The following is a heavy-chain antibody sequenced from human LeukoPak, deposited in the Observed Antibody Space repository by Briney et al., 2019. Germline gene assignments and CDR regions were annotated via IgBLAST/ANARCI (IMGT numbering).Heavy chain of an antibody. V-gene: IGHV1-69*13. CDR3: ARVAAAGTKMYYFDY. Sequence: GAPVKVSCKASGGTFSSYAISWVRQAPGQGLEWMGGIIPIFGTANYAQKFQGRVTITADESTSTAYMELSSLRSEDTAVYYCARVAAAGTKMYYFDYWGQGTLVTVSS. D-gene: IGHD6-13*01. CDR2: IIPIFGTA. J-gene: IGHJ4*02. CDR1: GGTFSSYA.